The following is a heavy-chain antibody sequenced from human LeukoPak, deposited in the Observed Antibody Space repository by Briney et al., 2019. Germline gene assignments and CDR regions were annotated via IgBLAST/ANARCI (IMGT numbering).Heavy chain of an antibody. CDR3: ARDSAGNDY. CDR2: IKQGGSEK. Sequence: PGGSLRLSCAASGFTFSTYWMSWARQAPGKGLEWVANIKQGGSEKYYVDPVKGRFTISRDNAKNSLYLQMNSLRAEDTAMYYCARDSAGNDYWGQGTLVTVSS. D-gene: IGHD6-13*01. J-gene: IGHJ4*02. V-gene: IGHV3-7*01. CDR1: GFTFSTYW.